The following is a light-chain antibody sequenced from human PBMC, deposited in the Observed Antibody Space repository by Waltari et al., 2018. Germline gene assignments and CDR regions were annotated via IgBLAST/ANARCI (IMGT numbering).Light chain of an antibody. CDR3: QQYDSWPYT. CDR2: GSS. Sequence: EIVMTQSPATLSVSPGDRATLSCRTSQSLTSNLAWYQQKPGQAPRLLIYGSSTRATGIPARFSGSGSGTEFTLSISSLQSDDFAFYYCQQYDSWPYTFGQGTKLDI. J-gene: IGKJ2*01. CDR1: QSLTSN. V-gene: IGKV3-15*01.